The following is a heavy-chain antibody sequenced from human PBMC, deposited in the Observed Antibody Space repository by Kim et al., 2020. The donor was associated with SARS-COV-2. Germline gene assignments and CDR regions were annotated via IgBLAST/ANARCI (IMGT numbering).Heavy chain of an antibody. V-gene: IGHV4-30-2*05. D-gene: IGHD2-21*01. CDR3: ARAGDYWYFDL. CDR2: T. J-gene: IGHJ2*01. Sequence: TSYTPSLKSRVTISVDTSKNQFSLKLSAVTAADTAVYYCARAGDYWYFDLWGRGTLVTVSS.